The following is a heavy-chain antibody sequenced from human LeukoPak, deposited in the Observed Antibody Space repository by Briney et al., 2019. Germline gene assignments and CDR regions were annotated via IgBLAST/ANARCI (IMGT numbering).Heavy chain of an antibody. V-gene: IGHV4-59*01. CDR3: ARDSGPRFDY. J-gene: IGHJ4*02. D-gene: IGHD6-19*01. Sequence: SETLSLTCAVYGGSFSGYYWSWIRQPPGKGLEWIGYIYYSGSTNYNPSLKSRVTISVDTSKNQFSLKVSSVTAADTAVYYCARDSGPRFDYWGQGTLVTVSS. CDR1: GGSFSGYY. CDR2: IYYSGST.